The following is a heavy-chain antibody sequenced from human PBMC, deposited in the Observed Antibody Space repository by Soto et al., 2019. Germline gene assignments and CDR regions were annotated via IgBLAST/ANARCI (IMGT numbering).Heavy chain of an antibody. V-gene: IGHV3-48*03. CDR2: ISSSGSTI. CDR1: GFTFSSYE. Sequence: PAGSRRISWAASGFTFSSYEMNWVRQAPGKGLEWVSYISSSGSTIYYADSVKGRFTISRDNAKNSLYLQMNSLRAEDTAVYYCAREGVTAADYGMDVWGQGTTVTVSS. D-gene: IGHD2-21*02. CDR3: AREGVTAADYGMDV. J-gene: IGHJ6*02.